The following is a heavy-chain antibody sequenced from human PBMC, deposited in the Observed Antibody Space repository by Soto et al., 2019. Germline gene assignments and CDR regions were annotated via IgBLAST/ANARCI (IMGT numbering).Heavy chain of an antibody. CDR3: AKETGWPLGSFYYDYYYMDV. D-gene: IGHD7-27*01. CDR2: ISGSGGST. V-gene: IGHV3-23*01. CDR1: GFTFSSYA. J-gene: IGHJ6*03. Sequence: EVQLLESGGGLVQPGGSLRLSCAASGFTFSSYAMSWVRQAPGKGLEWVSAISGSGGSTYYADSVKGRFTISRDNSKNTLYLQMDSMRAEDTAVYYCAKETGWPLGSFYYDYYYMDVWGKGSTVTVSS.